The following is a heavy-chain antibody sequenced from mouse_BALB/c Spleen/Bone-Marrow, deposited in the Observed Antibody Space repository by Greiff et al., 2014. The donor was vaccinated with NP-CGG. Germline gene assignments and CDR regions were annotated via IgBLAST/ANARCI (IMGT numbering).Heavy chain of an antibody. J-gene: IGHJ4*01. Sequence: QVQLQQPGTELVKPGASVKLSCKASGYTFTSYWIHWVKQGPGQGLEWIGEIHPSNGRTNYSEEFKTKATLTVDKSSNTAHMQLSSLTSEDSAVYYCARGTARAMMDYWGQGTSVTVSS. D-gene: IGHD3-2*01. CDR1: GYTFTSYW. V-gene: IGHV1S81*02. CDR3: ARGTARAMMDY. CDR2: IHPSNGRT.